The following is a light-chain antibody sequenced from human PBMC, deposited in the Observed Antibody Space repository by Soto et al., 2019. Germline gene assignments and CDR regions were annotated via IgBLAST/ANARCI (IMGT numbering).Light chain of an antibody. Sequence: DIVLTQSPGILSLSPGDRATLSCRSSESVRSTYLAWYQQKRGQAPRLLIYEASSRASGIPDRFSGSGSGKDFTLTISKGEHEDVAGYYCQQYFNSPYMYTFGQGTVLEI. CDR3: QQYFNSPYMYT. CDR1: ESVRSTY. J-gene: IGKJ2*01. V-gene: IGKV3-20*01. CDR2: EAS.